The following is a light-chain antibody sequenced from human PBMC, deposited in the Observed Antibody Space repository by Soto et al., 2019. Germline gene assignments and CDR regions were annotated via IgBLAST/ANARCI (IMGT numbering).Light chain of an antibody. CDR1: QSVSSNY. CDR2: GAS. J-gene: IGKJ2*01. CDR3: QQYGRSPMFT. Sequence: EIVLTQSPGTLSLSPGERATLSCRASQSVSSNYLAWYQQKPGQAPRLLIYGASRGAAGIPDRFIGSGSGMDFTLTINRLEPEDFAVYFCQQYGRSPMFTFGQGTKVDIK. V-gene: IGKV3-20*01.